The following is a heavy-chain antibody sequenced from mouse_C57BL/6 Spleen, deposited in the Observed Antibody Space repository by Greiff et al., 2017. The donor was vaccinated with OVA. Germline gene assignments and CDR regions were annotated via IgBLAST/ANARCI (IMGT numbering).Heavy chain of an antibody. CDR3: ARGYGSRGRYWYFDV. CDR2: IYPGSGST. CDR1: GYTFTSYW. Sequence: QVQLKQPGAELVKPGASVKMSCKASGYTFTSYWITWVKQRPGQGLEWIGDIYPGSGSTNYNEKFKSKATLTVDTSSSTAYMQLSSLTSEDSAVYYCARGYGSRGRYWYFDVWGTGTTVTVSS. V-gene: IGHV1-55*01. D-gene: IGHD1-1*01. J-gene: IGHJ1*03.